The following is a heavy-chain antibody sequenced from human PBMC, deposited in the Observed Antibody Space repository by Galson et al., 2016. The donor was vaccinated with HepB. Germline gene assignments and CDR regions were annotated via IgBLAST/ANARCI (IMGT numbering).Heavy chain of an antibody. Sequence: QSGAEVKKPGESLKISCKGSGYSFASYWIGWVRQMPGKGLEWMGIIYPGQSETRYSPSFQGQVSISAAKSISTAYLEWSSLKASDTAMYYCARHSISAWPADFDYWGQGTLVSVSS. CDR3: ARHSISAWPADFDY. V-gene: IGHV5-51*01. CDR1: GYSFASYW. D-gene: IGHD6-19*01. CDR2: IYPGQSET. J-gene: IGHJ4*02.